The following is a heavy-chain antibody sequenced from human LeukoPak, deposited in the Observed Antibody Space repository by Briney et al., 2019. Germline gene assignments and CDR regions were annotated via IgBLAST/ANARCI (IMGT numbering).Heavy chain of an antibody. CDR2: ISYDGSNK. V-gene: IGHV3-30*18. D-gene: IGHD3-22*01. CDR3: AKDRYYDSSGYPYYYGMDV. J-gene: IGHJ6*02. Sequence: PGGSLRLSCAASGFTFSSYGMRWVRQAPGKGLEWVAVISYDGSNKYYADSVKGRFTISRDNSKNTLYLQMNSLRAEDTAVYYCAKDRYYDSSGYPYYYGMDVWGQGTTVTVSS. CDR1: GFTFSSYG.